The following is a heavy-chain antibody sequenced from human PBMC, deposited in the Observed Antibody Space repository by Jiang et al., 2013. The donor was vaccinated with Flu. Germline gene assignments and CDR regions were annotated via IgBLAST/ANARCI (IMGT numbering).Heavy chain of an antibody. CDR2: TYSRSEWYN. CDR1: GDSVSSNSAA. D-gene: IGHD4-11*01. J-gene: IGHJ4*02. V-gene: IGHV6-1*01. CDR3: AREGPQFYFDY. Sequence: QTLSLTCAISGDSVSSNSAAWSWIRQSPSRGLEWLGRTYSRSEWYNEYAVSVRSRITINPDTSKNQFSLQLSAVTPEDTAVYYCAREGPQFYFDYWGQGTLVTVSS.